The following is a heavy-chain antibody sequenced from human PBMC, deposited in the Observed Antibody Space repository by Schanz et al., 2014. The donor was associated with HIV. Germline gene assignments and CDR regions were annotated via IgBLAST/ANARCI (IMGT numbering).Heavy chain of an antibody. V-gene: IGHV3-30*03. CDR2: ISYDGSNK. CDR1: RFTFSNYG. Sequence: QVQLVESGGGVVQPGRSLRLSCAASRFTFSNYGMHWVRQAPGKGLEWVAVISYDGSNKYYADSVKGRFTISRDNAKNSLSLQMNSLRDEDTAVYYCARSPSYGMDVWGQGTTVTVSS. J-gene: IGHJ6*02. CDR3: ARSPSYGMDV.